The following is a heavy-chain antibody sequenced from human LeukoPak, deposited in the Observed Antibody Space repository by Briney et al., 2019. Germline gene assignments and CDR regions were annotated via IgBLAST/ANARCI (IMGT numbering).Heavy chain of an antibody. J-gene: IGHJ6*03. Sequence: ASVKVSCKASGYTFTGYYMHWVRQAPGQGLEWMGWINPDSGGTNYAQKFQGRVTMTRDTSISTAYMELSRLRSDDTAVYYCARAGYSSGWYRDYYYYMDVWGKGTTVTISS. D-gene: IGHD6-19*01. V-gene: IGHV1-2*02. CDR3: ARAGYSSGWYRDYYYYMDV. CDR2: INPDSGGT. CDR1: GYTFTGYY.